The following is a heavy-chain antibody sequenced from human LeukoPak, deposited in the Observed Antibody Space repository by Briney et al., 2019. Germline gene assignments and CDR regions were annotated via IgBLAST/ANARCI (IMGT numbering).Heavy chain of an antibody. D-gene: IGHD2-15*01. CDR1: GFTFSSYG. Sequence: GGSLRLSCAASGFTFSSYGMHWVRQAPGKGLEWVAVISYDGSNKYYADSVKGRFTISRDNSKNTLYLQMNSLRVEDTAVYYCAGGLLGCGGGSCYPTDYWGQGTLVTVSS. CDR2: ISYDGSNK. V-gene: IGHV3-30*03. J-gene: IGHJ4*02. CDR3: AGGLLGCGGGSCYPTDY.